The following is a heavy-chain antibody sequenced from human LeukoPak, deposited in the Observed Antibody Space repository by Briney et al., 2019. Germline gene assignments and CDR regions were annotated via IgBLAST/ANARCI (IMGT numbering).Heavy chain of an antibody. Sequence: SETLSLTCTVSGGFISSYYWSWIRQPPGKGLEWIGYIYYTGSTNYNPSLKSRVTISVDTSKNQFSLKLSSVTAADTAVYYCARGFYYYMDVWGKGTTVTVSS. CDR2: IYYTGST. V-gene: IGHV4-59*12. CDR3: ARGFYYYMDV. J-gene: IGHJ6*03. CDR1: GGFISSYY.